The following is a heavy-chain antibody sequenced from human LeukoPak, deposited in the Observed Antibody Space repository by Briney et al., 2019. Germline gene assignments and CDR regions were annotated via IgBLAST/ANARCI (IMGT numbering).Heavy chain of an antibody. CDR3: ARVGPYCSRTSCYPDY. V-gene: IGHV1-18*01. CDR1: GYTFTSYG. D-gene: IGHD2-2*01. Sequence: ASVKVSCKASGYTFTSYGISWVRQAPGQGLEWMGWISAYNGNTNYAQKLQGRVTMTTDTSTSTAYMELRSLRSDDTAVYYCARVGPYCSRTSCYPDYWGQGTLVTVSS. CDR2: ISAYNGNT. J-gene: IGHJ4*02.